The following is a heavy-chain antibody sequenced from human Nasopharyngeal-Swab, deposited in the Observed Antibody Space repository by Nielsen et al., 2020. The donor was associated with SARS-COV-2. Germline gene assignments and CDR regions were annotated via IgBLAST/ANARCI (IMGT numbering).Heavy chain of an antibody. CDR2: INPSGGST. Sequence: ASVKVSCKASGYTFTSYYMHWVRQAPGQGLEWMGIINPSGGSTSYAQKFQGRVTMTTDTSTSTAYMELRSLRSDDTAMYYCARVIYYDSSGYYYGWTTGYFDYWGQGTLVTVSS. D-gene: IGHD3-22*01. CDR3: ARVIYYDSSGYYYGWTTGYFDY. V-gene: IGHV1-46*01. J-gene: IGHJ4*02. CDR1: GYTFTSYY.